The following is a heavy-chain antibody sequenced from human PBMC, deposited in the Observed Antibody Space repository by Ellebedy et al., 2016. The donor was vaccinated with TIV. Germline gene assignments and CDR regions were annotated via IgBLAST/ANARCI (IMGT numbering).Heavy chain of an antibody. CDR2: ISGSGNYR. Sequence: PGGSLRLSCAASGFTFSDYSMNWVRQAPGKGLEWVSSISGSGNYRYHGDSGKGRFTISRNKAKNSLYLQMNSLRAEDTAVYYCAREKSGHKWNDGFDSWGQGTLVTVSS. D-gene: IGHD1-1*01. V-gene: IGHV3-21*01. J-gene: IGHJ4*02. CDR1: GFTFSDYS. CDR3: AREKSGHKWNDGFDS.